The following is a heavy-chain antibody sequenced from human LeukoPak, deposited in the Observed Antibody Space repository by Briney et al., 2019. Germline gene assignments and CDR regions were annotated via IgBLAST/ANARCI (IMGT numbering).Heavy chain of an antibody. D-gene: IGHD6-19*01. CDR3: ARLVSAYSSGWYRFDL. J-gene: IGHJ2*01. V-gene: IGHV4-39*07. CDR1: GGSISSSSYY. CDR2: IYYSGST. Sequence: SETLSLTCTVSGGSISSSSYYWGWIRQPPGKGLEWIGSIYYSGSTYYNPSLKSRVTISIDTSKNQFSLKLNSVTAADTAVYYCARLVSAYSSGWYRFDLWGRGTLVTVSS.